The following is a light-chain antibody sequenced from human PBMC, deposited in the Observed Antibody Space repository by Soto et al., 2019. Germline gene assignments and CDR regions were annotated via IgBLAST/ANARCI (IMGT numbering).Light chain of an antibody. CDR2: KAT. CDR1: QSIGSW. CDR3: QQYDHPPYT. J-gene: IGKJ2*01. V-gene: IGKV1-5*03. Sequence: DVQMTQSPSTLSASVGDRVTITCRASQSIGSWLAWYQQKPGEAPKLLISKATNLQSGVPSRFSGSGSGTDFSLTISSLQPEDTATYYCQQYDHPPYTFGQGTKLEIK.